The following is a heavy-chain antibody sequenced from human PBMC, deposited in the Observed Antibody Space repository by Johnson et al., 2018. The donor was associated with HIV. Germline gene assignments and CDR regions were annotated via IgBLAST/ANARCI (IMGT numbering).Heavy chain of an antibody. CDR1: GFTFSSYA. V-gene: IGHV3-30*04. Sequence: QVQLVESGGGVVQPGRSLRLSCAASGFTFSSYAMHWVRQAPGKGLEWVAVISYDGSNKYYADSVKGRFTISRDTSKNTLYLQMNSLRAEDTAVYYCAKDLTHGSGPVDIWGQGTMVTVAS. CDR2: ISYDGSNK. D-gene: IGHD3-10*01. CDR3: AKDLTHGSGPVDI. J-gene: IGHJ3*02.